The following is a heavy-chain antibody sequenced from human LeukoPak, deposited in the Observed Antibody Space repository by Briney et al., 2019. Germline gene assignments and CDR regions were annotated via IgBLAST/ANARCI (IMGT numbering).Heavy chain of an antibody. J-gene: IGHJ4*02. Sequence: SETLSLTCNVSGGSISSSYWSWIRQAPGKGLEWIGNVYYTGSTNYSPFLKSRVTISVDTSKNQFSLKLTSVTAADTAVYYCAGTEDSGFYYVYWGQGTLVTVSS. CDR3: AGTEDSGFYYVY. D-gene: IGHD1-26*01. V-gene: IGHV4-59*08. CDR1: GGSISSSY. CDR2: VYYTGST.